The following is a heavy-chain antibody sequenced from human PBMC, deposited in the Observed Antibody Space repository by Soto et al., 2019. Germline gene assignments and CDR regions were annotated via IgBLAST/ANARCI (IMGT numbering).Heavy chain of an antibody. CDR1: GGSFSGYY. V-gene: IGHV4-34*01. Sequence: QVQLQQWGAGLLKPSETLSLTCAVYGGSFSGYYWSWIRQPPGKGLEWIGEINHIGSTNYNPSLKSRVPISVDTSKNPFSLKLNSVTAADTAVYYCARVPPRYSKTYDYWGQGTLVTVSS. J-gene: IGHJ4*02. D-gene: IGHD6-13*01. CDR3: ARVPPRYSKTYDY. CDR2: INHIGST.